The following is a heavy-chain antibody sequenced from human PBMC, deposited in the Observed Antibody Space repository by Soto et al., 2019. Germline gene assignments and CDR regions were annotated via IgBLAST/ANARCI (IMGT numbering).Heavy chain of an antibody. CDR1: GGSFSGYY. Sequence: AETLSLTCAVYGGSFSGYYWTWIRQPPGKGLEWIGEINHSGTINFNPSLKSRLTISLDTSKKHFSLKLSSVTDADTAAYYCARADRTLVTSYSLDVWGQGTTVTVSS. D-gene: IGHD2-21*02. V-gene: IGHV4-34*01. CDR3: ARADRTLVTSYSLDV. J-gene: IGHJ6*02. CDR2: INHSGTI.